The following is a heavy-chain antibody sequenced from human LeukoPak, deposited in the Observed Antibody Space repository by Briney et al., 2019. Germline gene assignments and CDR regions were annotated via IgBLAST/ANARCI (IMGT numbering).Heavy chain of an antibody. Sequence: ASVKVSCRASGCTFTSYGISWVRQAPGQGLEWMGWISAYNGNTNYAQKLQGRVTMTTDTSTSTAYMELRSLRSDDTAVYYCARNGYCSSTSCYDRYYYYGMDVWGKGTTVTVSS. CDR3: ARNGYCSSTSCYDRYYYYGMDV. CDR1: GCTFTSYG. D-gene: IGHD2-2*01. CDR2: ISAYNGNT. V-gene: IGHV1-18*04. J-gene: IGHJ6*04.